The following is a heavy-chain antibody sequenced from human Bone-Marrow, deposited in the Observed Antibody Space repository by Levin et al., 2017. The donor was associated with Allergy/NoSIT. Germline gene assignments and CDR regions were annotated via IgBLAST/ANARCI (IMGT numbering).Heavy chain of an antibody. J-gene: IGHJ4*02. CDR2: IYYIGHT. Sequence: SETLSLTCTVSGGSIGCSDYYWSWIRQTPGKGLEWIGCIYYIGHTYYDRSLRSRVTISVDTSKNQLSLKLRSVTAADTAVYYCARGGMFYHDSSGYPFDYWGQGTQVTVSS. V-gene: IGHV4-30-4*01. CDR3: ARGGMFYHDSSGYPFDY. D-gene: IGHD3-22*01. CDR1: GGSIGCSDYY.